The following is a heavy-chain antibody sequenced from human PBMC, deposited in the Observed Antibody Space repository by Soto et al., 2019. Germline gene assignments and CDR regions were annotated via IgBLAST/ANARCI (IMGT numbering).Heavy chain of an antibody. CDR1: GFIFNTAW. CDR2: IKSKTNGGTI. J-gene: IGHJ4*02. CDR3: AADLPDWGAYAFDY. V-gene: IGHV3-15*07. D-gene: IGHD3-16*01. Sequence: EVQLAESGGDLVKPGGSLRLSCAASGFIFNTAWMNWVRQTPGKGLEWVGRIKSKTNGGTIDYAAPVVGRFTISRDDSQNTVYLEMNSLKTEDTAVYYCAADLPDWGAYAFDYWGQGNLVTVSS.